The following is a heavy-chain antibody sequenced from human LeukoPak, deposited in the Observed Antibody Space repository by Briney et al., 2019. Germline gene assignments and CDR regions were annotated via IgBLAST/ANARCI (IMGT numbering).Heavy chain of an antibody. Sequence: PGGSLRLSCAASGFTFSSYGMNWGRQAPGRGREWLSYLINTNMIHYAESVKGRFTISRDNAKNSLYLQMDGLRAEDTAVYYCARRGETAMVGDYWGRGTLVTVSS. CDR1: GFTFSSYG. D-gene: IGHD5-18*01. J-gene: IGHJ4*02. CDR3: ARRGETAMVGDY. CDR2: LINTNMI. V-gene: IGHV3-48*01.